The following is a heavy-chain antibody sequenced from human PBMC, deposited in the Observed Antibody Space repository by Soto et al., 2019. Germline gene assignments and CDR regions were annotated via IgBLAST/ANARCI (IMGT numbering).Heavy chain of an antibody. CDR2: VSPYSGGS. V-gene: IGHV1-2*02. CDR1: GYTFTSYG. D-gene: IGHD1-1*01. J-gene: IGHJ4*02. CDR3: ARSPTTKFQPLDY. Sequence: QVQLVQSGAEVKKPGASVKVSCKASGYTFTSYGISWVRQAPGRGLEWMGWVSPYSGGSNYAQRFQGTVTVTRDTSISTAYMELSRLTSDDTAVYFCARSPTTKFQPLDYWGPGTLVTVSS.